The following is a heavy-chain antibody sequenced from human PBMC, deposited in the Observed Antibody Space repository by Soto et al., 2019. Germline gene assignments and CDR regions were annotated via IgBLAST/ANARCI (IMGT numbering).Heavy chain of an antibody. V-gene: IGHV1-24*01. CDR1: VYTLTELF. Sequence: ALLKVYCKISVYTLTELFMDWLRQAPGKGLEWMGGFDPEDGETIYAQKFQGRVTMTEDTSTDTAYMELSSLRSEDTAVYYWATPSPFTPWGKGTLVTVSS. CDR2: FDPEDGET. CDR3: ATPSPFTP. J-gene: IGHJ5*02.